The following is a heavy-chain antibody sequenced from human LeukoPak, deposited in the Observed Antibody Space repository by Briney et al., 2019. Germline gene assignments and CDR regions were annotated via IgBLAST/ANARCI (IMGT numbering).Heavy chain of an antibody. Sequence: GGSLRLSCAASGFTFSSYSMNWVRQAPGKGLVWVSRINSDGSSTSYADSVKGRFTISRDNAKNTLYLQMNSLRAEDTAVYYCARDQHSSSWYIDYWGQGTLVTVSS. CDR1: GFTFSSYS. V-gene: IGHV3-74*01. CDR3: ARDQHSSSWYIDY. CDR2: INSDGSST. D-gene: IGHD6-13*01. J-gene: IGHJ4*02.